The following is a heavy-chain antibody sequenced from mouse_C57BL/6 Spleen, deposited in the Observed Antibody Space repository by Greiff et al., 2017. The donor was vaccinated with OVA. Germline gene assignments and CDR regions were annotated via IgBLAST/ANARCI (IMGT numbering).Heavy chain of an antibody. D-gene: IGHD1-1*01. CDR2: IDPEDGDT. CDR1: GFNIKDYY. CDR3: TTGDYGSSYWFAY. V-gene: IGHV14-1*01. J-gene: IGHJ3*01. Sequence: VQLQQSGAELVRPGASVKLSCTASGFNIKDYYMHWVKQRPEQGLEWIGRIDPEDGDTEYAPKLQGKATMTADTSSNTAYLQLSSLTSEDTAVYYCTTGDYGSSYWFAYWGQGTLVTVSA.